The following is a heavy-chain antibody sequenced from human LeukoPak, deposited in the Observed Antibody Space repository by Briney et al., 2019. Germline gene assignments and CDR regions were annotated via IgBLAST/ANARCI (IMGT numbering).Heavy chain of an antibody. CDR3: ARVSLYSGYDFPHDY. D-gene: IGHD5-12*01. J-gene: IGHJ4*02. CDR2: INPSGGST. CDR1: GYTFTSYY. Sequence: ASVKVSCKASGYTFTSYYMHWVRQAPRQGLEWMGLINPSGGSTSYAQKFQGRVTMTRDTSTSTVYMELSSLRSEDTAVYYCARVSLYSGYDFPHDYWGQGTLVTVSS. V-gene: IGHV1-46*03.